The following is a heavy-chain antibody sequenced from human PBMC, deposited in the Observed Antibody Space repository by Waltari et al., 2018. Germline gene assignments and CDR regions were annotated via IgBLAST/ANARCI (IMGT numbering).Heavy chain of an antibody. D-gene: IGHD3-3*01. V-gene: IGHV1-2*02. CDR1: EYTFPDDY. Sequence: QVQLVQSGAEVKKPGASVKVSCTASEYTFPDDYMYWVRQAPGQGLEWMGWINPNSGGTNNAQKFQGRVTMTRDTSIRTAYMELSRLRSDDTAVYYCARDLTNDAFDIWGQGTMVTVSS. J-gene: IGHJ3*02. CDR2: INPNSGGT. CDR3: ARDLTNDAFDI.